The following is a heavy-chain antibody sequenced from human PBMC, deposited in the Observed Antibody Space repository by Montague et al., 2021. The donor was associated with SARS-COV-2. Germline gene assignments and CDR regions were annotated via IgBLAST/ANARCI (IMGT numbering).Heavy chain of an antibody. D-gene: IGHD6-13*01. V-gene: IGHV4-39*01. CDR3: GRQGSSSSWYGGYYYGMDV. CDR1: GGSIGSSSYY. J-gene: IGHJ6*02. CDR2: IYYSGST. Sequence: SETLSLTCTVSGGSIGSSSYYWGWIRQPPGKGLEWIGSIYYSGSTYYNPSLKSRVTISVDTSKNQFSLKLSSVTAADTAVYYCGRQGSSSSWYGGYYYGMDVWGQGTTVTVSS.